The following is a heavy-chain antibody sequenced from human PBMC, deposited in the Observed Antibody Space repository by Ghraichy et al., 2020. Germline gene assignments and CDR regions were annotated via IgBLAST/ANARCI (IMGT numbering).Heavy chain of an antibody. J-gene: IGHJ3*02. D-gene: IGHD3-22*01. CDR3: SRDLGPETYYDGSRSYYDARDI. V-gene: IGHV3-7*03. CDR2: IRQDGSVK. CDR1: GFTFSDYW. Sequence: GKSLRLSCVGSGFTFSDYWMTWVRQAPGKGLEWVANIRQDGSVKYYGDSVKGRFTISRDNAKNSLYLQMNSLRAGDTAVYFCSRDLGPETYYDGSRSYYDARDIWGQGTVVTVSS.